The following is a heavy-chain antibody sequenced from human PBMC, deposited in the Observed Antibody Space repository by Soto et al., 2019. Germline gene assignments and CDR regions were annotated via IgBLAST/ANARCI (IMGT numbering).Heavy chain of an antibody. CDR3: ARYPTKISSIAARYFDY. D-gene: IGHD6-6*01. CDR1: GYTFTSYY. Sequence: ASVKVSCKASGYTFTSYYMHWVRQAPGQGLEWMGIINPSGGSTSYAQKFQGRVTMTRDTSTSTVYMELSSLRSEDTAVYYCARYPTKISSIAARYFDYWGQGTLVTVS. J-gene: IGHJ4*02. CDR2: INPSGGST. V-gene: IGHV1-46*01.